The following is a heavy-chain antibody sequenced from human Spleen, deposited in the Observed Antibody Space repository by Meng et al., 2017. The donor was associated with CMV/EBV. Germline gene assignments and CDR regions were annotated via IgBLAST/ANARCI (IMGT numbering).Heavy chain of an antibody. D-gene: IGHD2-2*02. CDR2: ISHSGNI. J-gene: IGHJ4*02. CDR1: GGSISSGDNY. V-gene: IGHV4-30-4*01. Sequence: SETLSLTCTVSGGSISSGDNYWSWIRQPPGKGLEWIGYISHSGNIHYNPSLESRVIISVDTSKNQFSLSLSSVTAADTALYYCAREGYCTNTRCYTDYWGQGTLVTVSS. CDR3: AREGYCTNTRCYTDY.